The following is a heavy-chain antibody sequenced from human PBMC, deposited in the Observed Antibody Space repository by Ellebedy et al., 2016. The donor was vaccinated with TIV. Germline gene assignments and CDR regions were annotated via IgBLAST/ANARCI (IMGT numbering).Heavy chain of an antibody. Sequence: GESLKISXTASGFTFGDYAMSWVRQAPGKGLEWVSFIRSKAYGGTTEYAASVKGRFTTSRDDSKSIAYLQMNSLKAEDTAVYYCTRDLTTLAAAGTGIYYYTMDVWGQGTTVTVSS. CDR2: IRSKAYGGTT. J-gene: IGHJ6*02. V-gene: IGHV3-49*04. CDR3: TRDLTTLAAAGTGIYYYTMDV. CDR1: GFTFGDYA. D-gene: IGHD6-13*01.